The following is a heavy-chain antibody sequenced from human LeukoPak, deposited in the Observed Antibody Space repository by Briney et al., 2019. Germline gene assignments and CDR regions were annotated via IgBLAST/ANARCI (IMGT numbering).Heavy chain of an antibody. CDR3: AREIYCSSTSCSEWLVWFDP. V-gene: IGHV4-34*01. CDR2: INHSGST. D-gene: IGHD2-2*01. CDR1: GGSFSGYY. J-gene: IGHJ5*02. Sequence: PSETLSLTCAVYGGSFSGYYWSWIRQPPGKGLEWIGEINHSGSTNYNPSLKSRVTISVDTSKNQFSLKLSSVTAADTAVYYCAREIYCSSTSCSEWLVWFDPWGQGTLVTVSS.